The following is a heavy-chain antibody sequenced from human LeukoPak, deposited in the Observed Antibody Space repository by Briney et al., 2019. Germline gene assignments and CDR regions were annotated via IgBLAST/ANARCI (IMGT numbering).Heavy chain of an antibody. Sequence: SETLSLTCSVSGASISSSDYFWGWIRQPPGKGLEYIGSSYYSGSTYYKPSLKSRVTISVDTSKNQVSLKLSSVTAADTAVYYCARLDSGYDFGAFDIWGQGTMVTVSS. CDR2: SYYSGST. V-gene: IGHV4-39*01. CDR3: ARLDSGYDFGAFDI. J-gene: IGHJ3*02. D-gene: IGHD5-12*01. CDR1: GASISSSDYF.